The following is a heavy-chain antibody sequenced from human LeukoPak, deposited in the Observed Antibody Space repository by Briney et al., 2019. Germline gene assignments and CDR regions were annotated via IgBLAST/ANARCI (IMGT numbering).Heavy chain of an antibody. J-gene: IGHJ4*02. V-gene: IGHV1-8*01. D-gene: IGHD5-18*01. Sequence: ASVKVSCKASGFTFTNYDINWVRQATGQGLEWIGWMNPRNGNTGYAQKFQGRVTMTRDTSISTAYMELSRLRSDDTAVYYCAREGKPRGYSYGLNYWGQGTLVTVSP. CDR1: GFTFTNYD. CDR2: MNPRNGNT. CDR3: AREGKPRGYSYGLNY.